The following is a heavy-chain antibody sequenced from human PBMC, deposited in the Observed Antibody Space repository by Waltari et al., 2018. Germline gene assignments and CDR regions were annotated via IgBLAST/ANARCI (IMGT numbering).Heavy chain of an antibody. D-gene: IGHD2-2*01. CDR1: GFPFSSYA. J-gene: IGHJ4*02. CDR3: AKDCSSTSCYDY. CDR2: ISGSGGST. Sequence: EVQLLESGGGLVQPGGSLRLSCAASGFPFSSYAMSWVRQAPGKGLEWVSAISGSGGSTYYADSVKGRFTISRDNSKNTLYLQMNSLRAEDTAVYYCAKDCSSTSCYDYWGQGTLVTVSS. V-gene: IGHV3-23*01.